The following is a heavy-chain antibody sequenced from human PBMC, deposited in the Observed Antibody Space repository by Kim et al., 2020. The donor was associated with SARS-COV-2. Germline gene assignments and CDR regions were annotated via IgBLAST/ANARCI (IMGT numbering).Heavy chain of an antibody. J-gene: IGHJ6*02. D-gene: IGHD6-19*01. Sequence: GGSLRLSCAASGFTFNNYSMNWVRQAPGKGLEWVSTISSTRSYIYYADSLKGRFTISRDNAKNSLFLEMNSLRAEDTVVYYCARDQAPRRIAVACTDSSDGMDVWGQGATVTVCS. CDR3: ARDQAPRRIAVACTDSSDGMDV. CDR2: ISSTRSYI. V-gene: IGHV3-21*06. CDR1: GFTFNNYS.